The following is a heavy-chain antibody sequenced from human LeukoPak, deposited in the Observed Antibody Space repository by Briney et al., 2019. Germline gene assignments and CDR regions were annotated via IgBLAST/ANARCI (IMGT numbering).Heavy chain of an antibody. D-gene: IGHD6-13*01. CDR2: ISSSSSYI. J-gene: IGHJ4*02. CDR1: GFTFSSYS. Sequence: PGGSLRLSCAASGFTFSSYSMNWVRQAPGKGLEWVSSISSSSSYIYYADSVKGRFAISRDNAKNSLYLQMNSLRAEDTAVYYCARDLGFAAAGTVYFDYWGQGTLVTVSS. V-gene: IGHV3-21*01. CDR3: ARDLGFAAAGTVYFDY.